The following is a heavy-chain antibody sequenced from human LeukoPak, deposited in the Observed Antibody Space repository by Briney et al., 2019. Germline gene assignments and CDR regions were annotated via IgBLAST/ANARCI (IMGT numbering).Heavy chain of an antibody. V-gene: IGHV1-2*02. CDR3: AREAYASGSFRTDYYYMDV. J-gene: IGHJ6*03. CDR2: ISPTSGVT. CDR1: GYTFTGYY. D-gene: IGHD3-10*01. Sequence: ASVKVSCKASGYTFTGYYMHWVRQAPGQGLEWMGCISPTSGVTNYAQKFQGRVTMTRDTSISTAYMELSRLRSDDTAVYYCAREAYASGSFRTDYYYMDVWGKGTTVTISS.